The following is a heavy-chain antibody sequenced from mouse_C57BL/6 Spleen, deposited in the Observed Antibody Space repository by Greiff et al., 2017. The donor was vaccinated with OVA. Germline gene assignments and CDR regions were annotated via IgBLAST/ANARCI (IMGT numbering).Heavy chain of an antibody. Sequence: EVQGVESGEGLVKPGGSLKLSCAASGFTFSSYAMSWVRQTPEKRLEWVAYISSGGDYIYYADTVKGRFTISRDNARNTLYLQMSSLKSEDTAMYYCTRDPDGYYFDYWGQGTTLTVSS. CDR3: TRDPDGYYFDY. V-gene: IGHV5-9-1*02. CDR2: ISSGGDYI. J-gene: IGHJ2*01. D-gene: IGHD2-3*01. CDR1: GFTFSSYA.